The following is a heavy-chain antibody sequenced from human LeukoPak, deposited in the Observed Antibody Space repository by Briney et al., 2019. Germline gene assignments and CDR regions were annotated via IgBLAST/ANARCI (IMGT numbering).Heavy chain of an antibody. J-gene: IGHJ4*02. CDR1: GGSISSSSYS. V-gene: IGHV4-39*07. CDR2: IWYGGST. CDR3: ARGPIAARPTDY. Sequence: KPSETLSLTCSVSGGSISSSSYSWAWIRQPPGKGLEWIGSIWYGGSTYHNPSLKSRVTMSVDTSKNQFSLKLSSVTAADTAVYFCARGPIAARPTDYWGQGTLVTVSS. D-gene: IGHD6-6*01.